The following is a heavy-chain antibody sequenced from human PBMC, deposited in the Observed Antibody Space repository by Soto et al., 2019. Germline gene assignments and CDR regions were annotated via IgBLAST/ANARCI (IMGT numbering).Heavy chain of an antibody. CDR2: IYHSGST. D-gene: IGHD3-22*01. CDR3: ARSAGGTVYYDSSGYSQDFDY. Sequence: PSETLSLTCAVSGGSISSSNWWSWVRQPPGKGLEWIGEIYHSGSTNYNPSLKSRVTISVDKSKNQFSLKLSSVTAADTAVYYCARSAGGTVYYDSSGYSQDFDYWGQGTLVTVSS. J-gene: IGHJ4*02. V-gene: IGHV4-4*02. CDR1: GGSISSSNW.